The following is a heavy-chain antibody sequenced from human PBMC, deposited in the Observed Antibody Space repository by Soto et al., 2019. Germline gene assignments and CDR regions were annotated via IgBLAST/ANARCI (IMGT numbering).Heavy chain of an antibody. CDR1: GGSIISYC. CDR3: ARTSKFDC. V-gene: IGHV4-59*12. CDR2: INYSGST. Sequence: SETLSLTCTVSGGSIISYCWSWIRQPPGKGLEWIGYINYSGSTNYNPSPKSRVTMSVDTSKNQFSLKLSSVTAADTAVYYCARTSKFDCWGQGTRVTVSS. J-gene: IGHJ4*02. D-gene: IGHD6-6*01.